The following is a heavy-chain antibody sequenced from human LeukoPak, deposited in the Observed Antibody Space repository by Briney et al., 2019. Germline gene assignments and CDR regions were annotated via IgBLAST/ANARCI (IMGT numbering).Heavy chain of an antibody. CDR1: GFTFDDYA. CDR3: ASIDYGGIY. D-gene: IGHD4-23*01. Sequence: PGGSLRLSCAASGFTFDDYAMHWVRQAPGKGLEWVSGISWNSGSIGYADSVKGRFTISRDNAKNSLYLQMNSLRAEDTALYYCASIDYGGIYWGQGTLVTVSS. J-gene: IGHJ4*02. CDR2: ISWNSGSI. V-gene: IGHV3-9*01.